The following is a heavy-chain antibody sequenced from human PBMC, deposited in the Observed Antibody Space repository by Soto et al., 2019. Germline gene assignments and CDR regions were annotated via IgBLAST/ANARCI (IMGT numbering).Heavy chain of an antibody. V-gene: IGHV4-34*01. J-gene: IGHJ6*02. CDR3: ARTPYYYYGMDV. CDR2: INHSGST. CDR1: GGSFSGYY. Sequence: SETLSLTCAVYGGSFSGYYWSWIRQPPGKGLEWIGEINHSGSTNYNPSLKSRVTISVDTSKNQFSLKLSSVTAADTAVYYCARTPYYYYGMDVWGQGTTVTVSS.